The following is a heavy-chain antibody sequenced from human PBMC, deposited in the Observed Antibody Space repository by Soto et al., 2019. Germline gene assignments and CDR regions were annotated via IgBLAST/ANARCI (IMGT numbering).Heavy chain of an antibody. CDR2: IKQDGSEK. V-gene: IGHV3-7*03. CDR3: ARDKEGGSYYVGLYYYYYGMDV. Sequence: GGSLRLSCAASGFTFSSYWMSWVRQAPGKGLELVANIKQDGSEKYYVDSVKGRFTISRDNAKNSLYLQMNSLRAEDTAVYYCARDKEGGSYYVGLYYYYYGMDVWGQGTTATVYS. J-gene: IGHJ6*02. D-gene: IGHD1-26*01. CDR1: GFTFSSYW.